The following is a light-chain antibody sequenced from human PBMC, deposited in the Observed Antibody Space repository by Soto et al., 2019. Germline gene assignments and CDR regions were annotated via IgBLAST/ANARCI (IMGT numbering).Light chain of an antibody. CDR3: QQRSNWPYT. CDR2: DAS. V-gene: IGKV3-11*01. Sequence: EIVLTQSPATLSLSPWQRATLSCRASQSVSSYLAWYQQKPGQAPRLLIYDASNRDPGIPATFNGSGSATHFTLTLSSLEPEDFAVYYCQQRSNWPYTFGQGTKLEI. CDR1: QSVSSY. J-gene: IGKJ2*01.